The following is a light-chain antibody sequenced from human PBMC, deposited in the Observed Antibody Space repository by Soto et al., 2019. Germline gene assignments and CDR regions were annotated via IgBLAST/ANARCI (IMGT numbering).Light chain of an antibody. CDR1: SNDIGAYNH. CDR3: CSYTTFSTYV. V-gene: IGLV2-14*03. Sequence: QSALTQPASVSGSPGQSITISCTGASNDIGAYNHVSWYQQHPGKAPKLLIYDVRNRPSGISDRFSGSKSGSTASLTISGLQAEDEAEYYWCSYTTFSTYVFGTGTQLTVL. J-gene: IGLJ1*01. CDR2: DVR.